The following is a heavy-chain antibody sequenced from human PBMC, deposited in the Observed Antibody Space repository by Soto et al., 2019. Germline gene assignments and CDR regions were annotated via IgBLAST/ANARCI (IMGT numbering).Heavy chain of an antibody. CDR1: GGSFSGYY. V-gene: IGHV4-34*01. CDR2: INHSGST. D-gene: IGHD3-10*01. CDR3: ARGRVFYYGSGSYTH. J-gene: IGHJ4*02. Sequence: SETLSLTCAVYGGSFSGYYWSWIRQPPGRGLEWIGEINHSGSTNYNPSLKSRVTISVDTSKNQFSLKLSSVTAADTAVYYCARGRVFYYGSGSYTHWGQGTLVT.